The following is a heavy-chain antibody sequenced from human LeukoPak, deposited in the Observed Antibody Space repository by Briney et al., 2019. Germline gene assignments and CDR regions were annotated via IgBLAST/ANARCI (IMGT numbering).Heavy chain of an antibody. V-gene: IGHV4-39*01. J-gene: IGHJ4*02. CDR3: ARLGSMAHFDY. CDR2: IYYSGNT. D-gene: IGHD1-26*01. CDR1: GGSIGSSSYY. Sequence: PSETLSLTCTVSGGSIGSSSYYWGWIRQPPGKGLEWIGGIYYSGNTYYNPSLKSRVTISVDTSKNQFSLKLSSVTAADTAMYYCARLGSMAHFDYWGQGTLVTVSS.